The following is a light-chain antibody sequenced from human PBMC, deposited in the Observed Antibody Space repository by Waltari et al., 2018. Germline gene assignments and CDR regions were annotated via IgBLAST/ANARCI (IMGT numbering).Light chain of an antibody. CDR1: SADLSRYYL. CDR2: EAV. V-gene: IGLV2-23*01. Sequence: QSALTQPASVSGSPGQSITLSCTGSSADLSRYYLVSWYQHHPAKAPKLMIYEAVKRPSGVSNRFSGAKSGTTASLIISGLQADDEADYYCCSYTGSSTSYGCGSGTKVTVL. J-gene: IGLJ1*01. CDR3: CSYTGSSTSYG.